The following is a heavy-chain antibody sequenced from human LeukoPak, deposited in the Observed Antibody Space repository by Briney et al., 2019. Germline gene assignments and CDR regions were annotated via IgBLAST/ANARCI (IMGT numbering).Heavy chain of an antibody. D-gene: IGHD3-3*01. CDR2: IYPRDSET. CDR1: GYSFTSYW. J-gene: IGHJ4*02. Sequence: GESLKISRKGSGYSFTSYWIAWVRQMPGKGLEWMGIIYPRDSETRYSPSFQGQVTISADKSISTAYLQWSSLKASDTAMYYCARLNDFWSGYLKYYFDYWGLGTLVTVSS. CDR3: ARLNDFWSGYLKYYFDY. V-gene: IGHV5-51*01.